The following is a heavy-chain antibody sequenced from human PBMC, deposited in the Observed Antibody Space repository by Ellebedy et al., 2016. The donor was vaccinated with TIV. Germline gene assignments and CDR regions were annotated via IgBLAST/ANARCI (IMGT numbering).Heavy chain of an antibody. CDR3: ARGSTGYGNFDY. CDR1: GFTLSSYW. J-gene: IGHJ4*02. Sequence: GESLKISCAASGFTLSSYWMHWVRQAPGKGLVWVARINGHGSDISYADSVKGRFTISRDNAKNTLSLQIDSLRAEDTAVYYCARGSTGYGNFDYWGQGTLVTVSS. D-gene: IGHD5-12*01. CDR2: INGHGSDI. V-gene: IGHV3-74*01.